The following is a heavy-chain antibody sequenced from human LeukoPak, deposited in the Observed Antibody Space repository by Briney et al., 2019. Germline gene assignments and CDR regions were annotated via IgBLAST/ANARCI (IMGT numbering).Heavy chain of an antibody. CDR2: INSEGSST. V-gene: IGHV3-74*01. CDR3: AKVDGDWSDP. D-gene: IGHD4-17*01. CDR1: GFTFSSYW. J-gene: IGHJ5*02. Sequence: GGSPRLSCAASGFTFSSYWMHWVRQAPGKGLVWVSRINSEGSSTSYADSVKGGFTISRDNAKNTLYLQMNSLRAEDTAVYYCAKVDGDWSDPWGQGTLVTVSS.